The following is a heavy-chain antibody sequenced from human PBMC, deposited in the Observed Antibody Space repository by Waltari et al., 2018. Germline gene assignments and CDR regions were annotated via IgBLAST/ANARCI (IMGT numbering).Heavy chain of an antibody. Sequence: QLQLQESGPGLVKPSETVSLTGTVSGGSISSVASYWGWVRQPPGKGREFIASIFYSGATYYNPSLESRVTISVDTSKNQFSLELTSVTDADTAVYYCARQDYYYVKGYFDLWGRGTLVTVSS. CDR2: IFYSGAT. V-gene: IGHV4-39*01. D-gene: IGHD3-22*01. CDR3: ARQDYYYVKGYFDL. J-gene: IGHJ2*01. CDR1: GGSISSVASY.